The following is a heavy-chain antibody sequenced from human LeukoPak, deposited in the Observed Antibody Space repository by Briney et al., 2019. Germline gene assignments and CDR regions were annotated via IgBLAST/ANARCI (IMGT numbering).Heavy chain of an antibody. Sequence: GGSLRLSCAASGFTFSRYAMRWVRQAPGKGLEYVSAISSSGGSTYYADSVKGRFTISRDNSKNTLYLQMGSLRAEDMAVYYCAGGRGSYYGGTYYFDYWGQGTLVTVSS. CDR1: GFTFSRYA. V-gene: IGHV3-64*02. CDR3: AGGRGSYYGGTYYFDY. CDR2: ISSSGGST. J-gene: IGHJ4*02. D-gene: IGHD1-26*01.